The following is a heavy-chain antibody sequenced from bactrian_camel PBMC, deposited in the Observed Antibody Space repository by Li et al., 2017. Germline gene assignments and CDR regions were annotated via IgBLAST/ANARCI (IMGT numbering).Heavy chain of an antibody. Sequence: QVQLVESGGGSVQAGGSLKLTCAANGYTYCNYGLSWYRQAPGKEREFVSSLDNSGATNYADSVKGRFTISRDNAKNTVYLEMNSLKVDDTAVYTCAAEGALNGGICYGNPNYWGQGTQVTVS. J-gene: IGHJ4*01. V-gene: IGHV3S53*01. CDR2: LDNSGAT. D-gene: IGHD2*01. CDR1: GYTYCNYG. CDR3: AAEGALNGGICYGNPNY.